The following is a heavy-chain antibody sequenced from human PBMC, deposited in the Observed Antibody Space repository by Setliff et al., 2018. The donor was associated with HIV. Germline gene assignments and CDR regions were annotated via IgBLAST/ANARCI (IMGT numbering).Heavy chain of an antibody. CDR3: ATAGGRSWFDP. J-gene: IGHJ5*02. D-gene: IGHD3-16*01. CDR2: INPNSGGT. Sequence: ASVKVSCKASGYTFSRYGIHWARQAPGQGLEWMGWINPNSGGTNYARKFQGRVTMTRDTSISTAYMELNSLRSDDTAVYYCATAGGRSWFDPWGPGTLVTVSS. V-gene: IGHV1-2*02. CDR1: GYTFSRYG.